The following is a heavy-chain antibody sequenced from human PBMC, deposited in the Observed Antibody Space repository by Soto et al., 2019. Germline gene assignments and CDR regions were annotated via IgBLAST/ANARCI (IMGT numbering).Heavy chain of an antibody. CDR1: GFTFSNYW. V-gene: IGHV3-7*01. Sequence: GGSLRLSCAASGFTFSNYWMSWVRQAPGKGLEWVANIKEDGSEEYYVGSVRGRFTISRDNAKNSLYLQMNSLRAEDTAVYYCAREAAVAARHYYYYHMDVWGKGTTVTVSS. CDR2: IKEDGSEE. J-gene: IGHJ6*03. CDR3: AREAAVAARHYYYYHMDV. D-gene: IGHD6-6*01.